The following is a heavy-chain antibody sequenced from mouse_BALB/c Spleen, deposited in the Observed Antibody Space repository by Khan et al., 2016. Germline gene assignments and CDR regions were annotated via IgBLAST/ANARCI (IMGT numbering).Heavy chain of an antibody. CDR1: GYTFTNYG. V-gene: IGHV9-3-1*01. D-gene: IGHD2-13*01. J-gene: IGHJ3*01. CDR2: INTYTGET. Sequence: QIQLVQSGPELKKPGETVKISCTASGYTFTNYGMNWVKQAPGKGLKWMGWINTYTGETTYADYFKGRFAFSLQTSASPSYLQINNLTTEDTATYFCAIGGDYGGFASWGQGTLVTVSA. CDR3: AIGGDYGGFAS.